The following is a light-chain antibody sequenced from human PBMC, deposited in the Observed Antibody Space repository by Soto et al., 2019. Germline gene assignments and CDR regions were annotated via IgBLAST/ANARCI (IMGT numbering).Light chain of an antibody. CDR1: QSMSTF. Sequence: DIQMTQSPSSLSASVGDRVTINSRASQSMSTFLNWYQQKPGQAPKVLISAASTLQSGVPSRFSGRGSGTDFTLTISSLQPEDFATYYCQQSDSTPYTFGQGTTLETK. J-gene: IGKJ2*01. V-gene: IGKV1-39*01. CDR2: AAS. CDR3: QQSDSTPYT.